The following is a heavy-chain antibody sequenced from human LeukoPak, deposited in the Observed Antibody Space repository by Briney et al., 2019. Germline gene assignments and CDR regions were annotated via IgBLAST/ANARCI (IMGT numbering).Heavy chain of an antibody. CDR3: ARDSPTVAWEYYYYMDV. J-gene: IGHJ6*03. CDR1: GFTFSSYS. Sequence: GGSLRLSCAASGFTFSSYSMNWVRQAPGKGLEWVSSISSSSSYIYYADSVKGRFTISRDNAKNSLYLQMNSLRAEDTAVYYCARDSPTVAWEYYYYMDVWGKGTTVTVSS. D-gene: IGHD4-11*01. V-gene: IGHV3-21*01. CDR2: ISSSSSYI.